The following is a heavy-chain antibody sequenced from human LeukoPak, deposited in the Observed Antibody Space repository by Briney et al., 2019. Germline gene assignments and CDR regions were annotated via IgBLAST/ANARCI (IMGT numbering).Heavy chain of an antibody. Sequence: ASLKVSCKASGYTFTSYGISWVRQAPGQGPEWMGWISGYNGNTKYAQKLQGRVTMTTDTSTSTAYMELRSLRSDDTAVYYCARGPDYGDYVVFRMIYFDYWGQGTLVTVSS. V-gene: IGHV1-18*01. D-gene: IGHD4-17*01. CDR2: ISGYNGNT. CDR3: ARGPDYGDYVVFRMIYFDY. CDR1: GYTFTSYG. J-gene: IGHJ4*02.